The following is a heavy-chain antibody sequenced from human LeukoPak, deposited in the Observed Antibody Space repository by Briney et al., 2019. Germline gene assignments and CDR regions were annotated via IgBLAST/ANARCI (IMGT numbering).Heavy chain of an antibody. D-gene: IGHD1-26*01. J-gene: IGHJ4*02. CDR3: ARVGSGSYDY. Sequence: SETLSLTCTVSGGSISSGSYYWSWIRQPAGEGLEWIGRIYTSGSTNYNPSLKSRVTISVDTSKNQFSLKLSSVTAADTAVYYCARVGSGSYDYWGQGTLVTVSS. CDR2: IYTSGST. CDR1: GGSISSGSYY. V-gene: IGHV4-61*02.